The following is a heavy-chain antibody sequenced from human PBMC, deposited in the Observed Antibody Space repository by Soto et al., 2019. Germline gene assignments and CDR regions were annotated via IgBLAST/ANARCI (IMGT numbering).Heavy chain of an antibody. CDR2: INAGNGNT. Sequence: ASVKVSCKASGYTSTSYAMHWVRQAPGQRLEWMGWINAGNGNTKYSQKFQGRVTITRDTSASTAYMELSSLRSEDTAVYYCARGDPTKSWFDPWGQGTLVTVSS. CDR3: ARGDPTKSWFDP. V-gene: IGHV1-3*01. D-gene: IGHD1-26*01. CDR1: GYTSTSYA. J-gene: IGHJ5*02.